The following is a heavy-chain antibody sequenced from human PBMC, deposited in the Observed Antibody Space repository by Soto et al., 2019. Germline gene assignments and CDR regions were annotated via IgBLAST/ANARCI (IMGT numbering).Heavy chain of an antibody. D-gene: IGHD2-15*01. V-gene: IGHV3-30-3*01. Sequence: QVQLVASGGGVVQPGRSLRLSCAASGFTFSSYAMHWVRQAPGKGLEWVAVISYDGSNNYYADSVQGRFTISRDNSKNTLYLQMIRLRAEDTAVYYCARERGGGWPAFYDYDYGMDVWGQGTTVTVSS. CDR3: ARERGGGWPAFYDYDYGMDV. CDR1: GFTFSSYA. J-gene: IGHJ6*02. CDR2: ISYDGSNN.